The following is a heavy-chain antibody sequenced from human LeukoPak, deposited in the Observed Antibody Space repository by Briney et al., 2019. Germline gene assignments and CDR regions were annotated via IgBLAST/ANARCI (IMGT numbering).Heavy chain of an antibody. V-gene: IGHV3-20*04. Sequence: GGSLRLSCAAPGFKFDDYDMSWVRQVPGKGLEWVAGVTSDGGSTGYVGSVKGRFAISRDNTKNSLFLQMDSLRTEDTALYYCVRDPFCSSTTRCSFEDWFDPWGQGTLVTVSS. J-gene: IGHJ5*02. CDR2: VTSDGGST. D-gene: IGHD2/OR15-2a*01. CDR1: GFKFDDYD. CDR3: VRDPFCSSTTRCSFEDWFDP.